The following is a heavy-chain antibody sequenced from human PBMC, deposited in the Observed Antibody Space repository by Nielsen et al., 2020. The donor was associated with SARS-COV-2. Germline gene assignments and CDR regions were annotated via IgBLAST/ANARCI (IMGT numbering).Heavy chain of an antibody. Sequence: GGSLRLSCAASGFTFSSYAMSWVRQAPGKGLELVSAISGSGGSTYYADSVKGRFTISRDNSKNTLYLQMNSLRAEDTAVYYCAKFEGGYSYGWSGVGMATITGGYFDYWGQGTLVTVSS. CDR2: ISGSGGST. D-gene: IGHD5-24*01. CDR1: GFTFSSYA. V-gene: IGHV3-23*01. CDR3: AKFEGGYSYGWSGVGMATITGGYFDY. J-gene: IGHJ4*02.